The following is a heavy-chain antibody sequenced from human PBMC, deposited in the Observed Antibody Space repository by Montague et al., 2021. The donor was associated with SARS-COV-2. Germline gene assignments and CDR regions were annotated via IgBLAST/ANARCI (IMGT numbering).Heavy chain of an antibody. J-gene: IGHJ5*02. D-gene: IGHD5-18*01. CDR3: ARQAPVETGMLRTCVLFDA. CDR2: IYYSGGT. Sequence: SETLSLTCTVSGGSITSDNYYWGWIRQPPGKRLEWIGSIYYSGGTFYNPSLKSRVTISVDTSRNQFSLKLISVAAADTAVYYCARQAPVETGMLRTCVLFDARGQGALVT. V-gene: IGHV4-39*01. CDR1: GGSITSDNYY.